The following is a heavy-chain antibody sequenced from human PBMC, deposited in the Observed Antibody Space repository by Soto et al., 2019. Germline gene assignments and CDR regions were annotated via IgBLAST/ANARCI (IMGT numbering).Heavy chain of an antibody. CDR1: GFTFSTYA. J-gene: IGHJ4*02. Sequence: GGSLRLSCVASGFTFSTYALSWVRQAPGNGLEWVSIISGGGATTYYVDSSKGRFNISRDTSQDTFYLQMNSLRADKTVIYYGAKFGMATTKNSPPYYFDYWGQGTLVTVSS. V-gene: IGHV3-23*01. CDR3: AKFGMATTKNSPPYYFDY. D-gene: IGHD1-1*01. CDR2: ISGGGATT.